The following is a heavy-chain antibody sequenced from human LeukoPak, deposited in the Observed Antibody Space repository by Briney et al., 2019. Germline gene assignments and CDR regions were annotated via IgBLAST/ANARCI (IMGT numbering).Heavy chain of an antibody. D-gene: IGHD2-15*01. V-gene: IGHV3-11*01. CDR2: ISSSGSTI. J-gene: IGHJ4*02. CDR3: ARDPGQVVAANYYFDY. Sequence: PGGSLRLSCAASGFTVSSNYMSWVRQAPGKGLEWVSYISSSGSTIYYADSVKGRFTISRDNAKNSLYLQMNSLRAEDTAVYYCARDPGQVVAANYYFDYWGQGTLVTVSS. CDR1: GFTVSSNY.